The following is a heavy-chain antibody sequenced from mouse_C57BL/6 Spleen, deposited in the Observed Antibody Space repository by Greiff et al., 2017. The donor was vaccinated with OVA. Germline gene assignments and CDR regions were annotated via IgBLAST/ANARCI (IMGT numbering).Heavy chain of an antibody. J-gene: IGHJ2*01. CDR3: ARDYYYGSSGGCFDY. Sequence: EVQLVESGGGLVKPGGSLKLSCAASGFTFSSYAMSWVRQTPEKRLEWVATISDGGSYTYYPDNVKGRFTISRDNAKNNLYLQMSHLKSEDTAMYYCARDYYYGSSGGCFDYWGQGTTLTVSS. CDR1: GFTFSSYA. CDR2: ISDGGSYT. V-gene: IGHV5-4*01. D-gene: IGHD1-1*01.